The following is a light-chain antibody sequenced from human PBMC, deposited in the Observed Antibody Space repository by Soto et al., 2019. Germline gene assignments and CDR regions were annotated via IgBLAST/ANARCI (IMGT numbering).Light chain of an antibody. CDR1: QSVNRN. Sequence: EIVMTQSPATLSVSPVERASLSCRASQSVNRNLAWYQQKPGQAPRLLIFGPSTRATGVPGRFSGSGSGTEFTLTISCLQSEDFATYYCQQYYSFPPAFGQGTKVDIK. CDR3: QQYYSFPPA. CDR2: GPS. J-gene: IGKJ1*01. V-gene: IGKV3-15*01.